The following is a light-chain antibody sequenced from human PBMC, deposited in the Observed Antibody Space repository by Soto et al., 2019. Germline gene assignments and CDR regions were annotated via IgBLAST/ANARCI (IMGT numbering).Light chain of an antibody. Sequence: EIVLTQPPGTLSSSPGERAPLSCRARQSVSSSYLAWYQQKPGRAPRLLSYGASSRATGIPDRFSGSGSGTDFTLTISRLEREDFAVYYCQQYRSSPPTTFGQGTKLEIK. J-gene: IGKJ2*01. CDR3: QQYRSSPPTT. CDR1: QSVSSSY. V-gene: IGKV3-20*01. CDR2: GAS.